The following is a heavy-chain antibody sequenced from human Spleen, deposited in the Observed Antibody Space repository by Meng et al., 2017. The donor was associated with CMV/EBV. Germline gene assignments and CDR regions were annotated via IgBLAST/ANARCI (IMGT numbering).Heavy chain of an antibody. V-gene: IGHV4-34*01. CDR2: INHSGST. Sequence: FSGYYWSWIRQPPGKGLEWIGEINHSGSTNYNPSLKSRLTISVDTSKNQFSLKLSSVTAADTAVYFCARGPRGYCSSTSCNRTYYFDYWGQGTLVTVSS. CDR3: ARGPRGYCSSTSCNRTYYFDY. CDR1: FSGYY. J-gene: IGHJ4*02. D-gene: IGHD2-2*02.